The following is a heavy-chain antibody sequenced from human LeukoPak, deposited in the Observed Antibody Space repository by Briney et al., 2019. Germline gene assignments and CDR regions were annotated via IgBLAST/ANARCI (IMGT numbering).Heavy chain of an antibody. D-gene: IGHD3-10*01. CDR1: GGTFSSYA. J-gene: IGHJ4*02. V-gene: IGHV1-69*04. CDR2: IIPILGIA. Sequence: GASVKVSCKASGGTFSSYAISWVRQAPGQGLEWMGRIIPILGIANYAQKFQGRVTMTRNTSISTAYMELSSLRSEDTAVYYCARASSYYYGSGICRYWGQGTLVTVSS. CDR3: ARASSYYYGSGICRY.